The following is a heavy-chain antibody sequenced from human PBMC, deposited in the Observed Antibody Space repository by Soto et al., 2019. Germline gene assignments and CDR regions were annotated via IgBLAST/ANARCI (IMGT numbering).Heavy chain of an antibody. V-gene: IGHV3-7*01. J-gene: IGHJ4*02. CDR1: GFTFSSYW. CDR3: AKAVVVWGWSFEY. D-gene: IGHD3-16*01. Sequence: PGGSLRLSCAASGFTFSSYWMTWVRQSPGKGLEWVANIKQDGTEKHCLDSVKGRFTISRDNAKNSLYLDMNSLRVEDTAMYYCAKAVVVWGWSFEYCGQGTLVTVSS. CDR2: IKQDGTEK.